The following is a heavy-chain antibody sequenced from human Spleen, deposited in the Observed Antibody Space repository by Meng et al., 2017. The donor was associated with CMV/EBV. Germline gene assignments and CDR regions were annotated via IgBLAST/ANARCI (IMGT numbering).Heavy chain of an antibody. CDR3: ARDPGSGWYYFDS. CDR1: GFTLSDYY. CDR2: ISSSGNTI. D-gene: IGHD6-19*01. V-gene: IGHV3-11*01. Sequence: GESLKISCAASGFTLSDYYVSWIRQAPGKGLEWLSYISSSGNTIHYADSVKGRFIISRDTPKNSVYLQMNSLRAEDTAVYYCARDPGSGWYYFDSWGQGTLVTVSS. J-gene: IGHJ4*02.